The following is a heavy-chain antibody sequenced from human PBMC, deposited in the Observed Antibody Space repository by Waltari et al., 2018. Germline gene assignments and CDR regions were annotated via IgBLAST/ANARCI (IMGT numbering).Heavy chain of an antibody. CDR1: GGTFNSFA. CDR2: IIPRFNTP. J-gene: IGHJ6*02. V-gene: IGHV1-69*13. CDR3: ATRIPSDHSGSFYYYGMDV. D-gene: IGHD6-6*01. Sequence: QLVQSGAEVKKPGSSVIVSCKASGGTFNSFAPSRVRQAPGQGLEWMGGIIPRFNTPTYARKFQGRLTVTADESTSTAYMELNSLRSEDSALYYCATRIPSDHSGSFYYYGMDVWGQGTTVTVSS.